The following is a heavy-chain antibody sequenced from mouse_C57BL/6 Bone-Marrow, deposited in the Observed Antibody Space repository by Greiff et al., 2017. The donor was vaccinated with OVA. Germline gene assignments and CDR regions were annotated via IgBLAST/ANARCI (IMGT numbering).Heavy chain of an antibody. CDR2: ISNLAYSI. CDR3: ARLSTTVVSHWYFDV. D-gene: IGHD1-1*01. J-gene: IGHJ1*03. Sequence: EVQGVESGGGLVQPGGSLKLSCAASGFTFSDYGMAWVRQAPRKGPEWVAFISNLAYSIYYADTVTGRFTISRENAKNTLYLEMSSLRSEDTAMYYCARLSTTVVSHWYFDVWGTGTTVTVSS. V-gene: IGHV5-15*01. CDR1: GFTFSDYG.